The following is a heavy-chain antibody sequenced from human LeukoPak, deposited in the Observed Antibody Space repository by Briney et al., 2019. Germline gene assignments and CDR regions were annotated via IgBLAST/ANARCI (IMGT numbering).Heavy chain of an antibody. CDR2: VNPGGDST. CDR1: GYTFTGYN. V-gene: IGHV1-46*01. Sequence: GASVKVSCKASGYTFTGYNIHWLRQAPGQGLEWMGIVNPGGDSTNYAQDFQGRLTLTGDTSTSTVYMELSSLRSEDTAVYYCARVRDGYNDAYDIWGQGTMVTVTS. J-gene: IGHJ3*02. CDR3: ARVRDGYNDAYDI. D-gene: IGHD5-24*01.